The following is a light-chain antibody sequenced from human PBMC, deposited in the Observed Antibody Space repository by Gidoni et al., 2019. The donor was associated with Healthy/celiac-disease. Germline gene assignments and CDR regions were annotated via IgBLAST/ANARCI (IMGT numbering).Light chain of an antibody. CDR2: AAS. CDR3: QQSYSTPLT. J-gene: IGKJ4*01. V-gene: IGKV1-39*01. CDR1: QSISSY. Sequence: DIQIIQSPSSLSASVGDRVTITCRSSQSISSYLIWYQQKPGKAPKLLIYAASSLQSGVPSRFSGSGSGTDFTLTISSLQPEDFATYYCQQSYSTPLTFGGGTKVEIK.